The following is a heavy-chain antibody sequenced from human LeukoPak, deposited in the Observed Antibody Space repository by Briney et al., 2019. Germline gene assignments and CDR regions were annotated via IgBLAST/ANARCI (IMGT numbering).Heavy chain of an antibody. CDR1: GFTASDNY. J-gene: IGHJ3*02. V-gene: IGHV3-53*01. CDR3: ARDWGFHI. D-gene: IGHD3-16*01. CDR2: LYSGDNT. Sequence: GGSLRLSCAASGFTASDNYMSWVRQAPGKGLEWVSILYSGDNTYYADSVKGRFTISRDTSKNTLYLQMNSLRAEDTAVYYCARDWGFHIWGQGTMVTVSS.